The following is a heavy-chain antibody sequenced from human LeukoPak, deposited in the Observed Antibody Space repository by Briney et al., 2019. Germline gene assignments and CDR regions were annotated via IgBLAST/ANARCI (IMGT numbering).Heavy chain of an antibody. V-gene: IGHV1-24*01. J-gene: IGHJ5*02. CDR1: GYTLTELS. Sequence: ASVKVSGKVSGYTLTELSMHWVRQAPGKGLEWMGGFDPEDGETIYAQKFQGRVTMTEDTSTDTAYMELSSLRSEDTAVYYCAPYYYDSSGYIHNWFDPWGQGTLVTVSS. CDR3: APYYYDSSGYIHNWFDP. CDR2: FDPEDGET. D-gene: IGHD3-22*01.